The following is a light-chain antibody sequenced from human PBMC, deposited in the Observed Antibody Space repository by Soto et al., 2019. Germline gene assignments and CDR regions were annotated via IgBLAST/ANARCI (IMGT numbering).Light chain of an antibody. J-gene: IGKJ1*01. V-gene: IGKV1-39*01. Sequence: DIRMTQSPASLSASVGDRVTVTCRASQNIDKYLHWYQQKPGKAPNLLIFSASILQSGVPSRFIGSGSGTEFTLTISGLQPEDFETYYCQQTYSNSVTLGQGTKVDI. CDR2: SAS. CDR3: QQTYSNSVT. CDR1: QNIDKY.